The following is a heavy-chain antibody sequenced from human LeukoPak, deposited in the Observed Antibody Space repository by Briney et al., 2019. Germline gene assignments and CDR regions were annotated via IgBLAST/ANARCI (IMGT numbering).Heavy chain of an antibody. V-gene: IGHV3-74*01. Sequence: GGSLRLSCAASGFTFSSCWMHWVRQAPGEGLLWVSRINTDGSGTYYADSVKGRFTISRDNAKNTLYLQMNSLRAEDTAMYYCARAGEGLQAYSFDMWGQGTMVTVSS. D-gene: IGHD5-24*01. CDR2: INTDGSGT. J-gene: IGHJ3*02. CDR1: GFTFSSCW. CDR3: ARAGEGLQAYSFDM.